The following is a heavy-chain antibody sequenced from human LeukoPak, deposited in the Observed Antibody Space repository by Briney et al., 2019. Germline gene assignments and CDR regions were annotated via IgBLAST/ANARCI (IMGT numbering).Heavy chain of an antibody. CDR1: GGTFSSYA. CDR3: ARVLEYSGRWFDP. V-gene: IGHV1-69*04. CDR2: IIPIFGIA. D-gene: IGHD3-3*01. Sequence: SVKVSCKASGGTFSSYAISWVRQAPGQGLEWMGRIIPIFGIANYAQKFQGRVTITADKSTSTVYMELSSLRSEDTAVYYCARVLEYSGRWFDPWGQGTLVTVSS. J-gene: IGHJ5*02.